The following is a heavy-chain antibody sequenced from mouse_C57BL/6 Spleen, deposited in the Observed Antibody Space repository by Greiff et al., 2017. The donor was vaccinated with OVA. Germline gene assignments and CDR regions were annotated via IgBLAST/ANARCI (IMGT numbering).Heavy chain of an antibody. D-gene: IGHD2-1*01. CDR1: GYTFTSYW. CDR2: IDPSDSET. CDR3: ARSYYYGNYVDYAMDY. V-gene: IGHV1-52*01. J-gene: IGHJ4*01. Sequence: QVQLQQPGAELVRPESSVKLSCKASGYTFTSYWMHWVKQRPIQGLEWIGNIDPSDSETHYNQKFKDKATLTVDKSSSTAYMQLSSLTSEDSAVYYCARSYYYGNYVDYAMDYWGQGTSVTVSS.